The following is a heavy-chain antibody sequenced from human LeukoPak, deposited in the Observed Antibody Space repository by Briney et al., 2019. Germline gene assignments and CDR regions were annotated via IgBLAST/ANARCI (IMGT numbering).Heavy chain of an antibody. D-gene: IGHD5-12*01. V-gene: IGHV3-74*01. CDR2: ISSDGSSR. CDR3: VRGTSRENGYGGDDPY. Sequence: GGSLRLSCVGSDVNFSTYWMHWVRQAPGKGMVWVSRISSDGSSRTYADSVMGRFAISRDNAKNTLFLHMDSLRAEDTGVYYCVRGTSRENGYGGDDPYWGQGTLVIVSS. J-gene: IGHJ4*02. CDR1: DVNFSTYW.